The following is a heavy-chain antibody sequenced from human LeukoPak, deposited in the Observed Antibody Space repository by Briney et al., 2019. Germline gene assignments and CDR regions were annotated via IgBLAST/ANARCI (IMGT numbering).Heavy chain of an antibody. V-gene: IGHV1-2*02. D-gene: IGHD3-22*01. CDR1: GYTFTGYY. CDR2: INPNSGGT. J-gene: IGHJ6*03. Sequence: ASVKVSCKASGYTFTGYYMHWVRQAPGQGLEWMGWINPNSGGTNYAQKFQGRVTMTRDTSISTAYMELSRLRSDDTAVYYCARDRYYYDSSGYYYDYFYMDVWGKGTTVTVSS. CDR3: ARDRYYYDSSGYYYDYFYMDV.